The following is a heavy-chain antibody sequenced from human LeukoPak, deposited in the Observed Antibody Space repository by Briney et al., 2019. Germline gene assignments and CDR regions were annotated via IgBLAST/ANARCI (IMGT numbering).Heavy chain of an antibody. CDR1: GFTFSNAW. D-gene: IGHD3-10*01. CDR2: IKSKTDGGTT. J-gene: IGHJ4*02. CDR3: TTSAILWFGEFQTQIDY. Sequence: GGSLRLSCAASGFTFSNAWMSWVRQAPGKGLEWVGRIKSKTDGGTTDYAAPVKGRFTISRDDSKNTLYLQMNSLKTEDTAVYYCTTSAILWFGEFQTQIDYWGQGTLVTVSS. V-gene: IGHV3-15*01.